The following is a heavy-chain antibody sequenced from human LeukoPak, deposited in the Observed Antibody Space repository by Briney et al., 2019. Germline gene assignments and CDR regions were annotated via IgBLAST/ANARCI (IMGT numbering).Heavy chain of an antibody. CDR2: IYYSGST. CDR1: GGSISSYY. V-gene: IGHV4-59*01. Sequence: SETLSLTCTVSGGSISSYYWSWIRQPPGKGLEWIGYIYYSGSTNYNPSLKSRVTISVDTSKNQFSLKLSSVTAADTAVYYCTRAASYSSSWYPLDAFDIWGQGTVVTVSS. D-gene: IGHD6-13*01. CDR3: TRAASYSSSWYPLDAFDI. J-gene: IGHJ3*02.